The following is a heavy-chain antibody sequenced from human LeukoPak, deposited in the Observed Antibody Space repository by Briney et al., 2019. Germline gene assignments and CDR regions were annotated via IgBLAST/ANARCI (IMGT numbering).Heavy chain of an antibody. D-gene: IGHD2-21*02. CDR3: ARDGRAYCGGDCYSDI. CDR2: INPSGGST. J-gene: IGHJ3*02. V-gene: IGHV1-46*01. CDR1: GYTFTSYY. Sequence: ASVKVSCKASGYTFTSYYMHWVRQAPGQGLEWMGIINPSGGSTSYAQKFQGRVTMTRDTSTSTVYMELSSLRSEDTAVYYCARDGRAYCGGDCYSDIWGQGTMVTVSS.